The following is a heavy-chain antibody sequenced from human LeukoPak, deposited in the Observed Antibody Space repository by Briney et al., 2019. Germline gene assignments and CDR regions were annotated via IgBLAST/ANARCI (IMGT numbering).Heavy chain of an antibody. CDR1: GGSISSSSYY. D-gene: IGHD6-13*01. CDR2: IYYSGST. Sequence: SETLSLTCTVSGGSISSSSYYWGWIRQPPGKGLEWIGSIYYSGSTYYNPSLKSRVTISVDTSKNQFSLKLSSVTAADTAVYYCARGPYSSSWYPGDRPPREYYFDYWGQGTLVTVSS. CDR3: ARGPYSSSWYPGDRPPREYYFDY. V-gene: IGHV4-39*07. J-gene: IGHJ4*02.